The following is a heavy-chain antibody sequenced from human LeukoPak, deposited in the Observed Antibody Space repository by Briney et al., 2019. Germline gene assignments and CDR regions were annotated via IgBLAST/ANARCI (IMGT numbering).Heavy chain of an antibody. CDR2: IYSGGST. V-gene: IGHV3-53*04. J-gene: IGHJ6*02. CDR3: ARAYGSGIGRYYYYYGMDV. CDR1: GFTVSSNY. Sequence: GGSLRLSCAASGFTVSSNYMSWVRQAPGKGLEWDSVIYSGGSTYYADSVKGRFTISRHNSKNTLYLQMNSLRAEDTAVYYCARAYGSGIGRYYYYYGMDVWGQGTTVTVSS. D-gene: IGHD3-10*01.